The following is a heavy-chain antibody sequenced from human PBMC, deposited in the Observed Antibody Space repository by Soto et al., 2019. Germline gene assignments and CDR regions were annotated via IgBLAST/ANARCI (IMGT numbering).Heavy chain of an antibody. Sequence: EVQLVESGGGLVQPGGSLRLSCAASGFTFSSYSMNWVRQAPGKGLEWVSYISSSSSTIYYADSVKGRFTSSRDNAKNSLYLQMNILRDEDTAVFYCARGWLQRNGNNWFDPWGQGTLVTVSS. J-gene: IGHJ5*02. CDR1: GFTFSSYS. D-gene: IGHD5-12*01. CDR2: ISSSSSTI. V-gene: IGHV3-48*02. CDR3: ARGWLQRNGNNWFDP.